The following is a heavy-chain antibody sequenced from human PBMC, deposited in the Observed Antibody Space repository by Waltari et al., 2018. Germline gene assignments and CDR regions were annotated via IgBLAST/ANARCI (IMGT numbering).Heavy chain of an antibody. CDR2: INSNSGNI. D-gene: IGHD1-1*01. CDR3: VRGYHGGAWIVDY. J-gene: IGHJ4*02. Sequence: QVQLVQSGAEVKKPGASVKVSCKASGYTFPGYAMHWVRQAPGHRREWMGWINSNSGNIEVSQKFGGRVTITRDTSLSTAYMEMGSLRYEDTAIYYCVRGYHGGAWIVDYWGQGTPVTVSS. V-gene: IGHV1-3*01. CDR1: GYTFPGYA.